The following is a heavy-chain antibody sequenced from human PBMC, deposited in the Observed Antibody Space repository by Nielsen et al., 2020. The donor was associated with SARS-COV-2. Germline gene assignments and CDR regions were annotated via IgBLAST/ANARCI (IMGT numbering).Heavy chain of an antibody. CDR3: AKEVSQYSSGWYYID. J-gene: IGHJ4*02. CDR1: GFTFSRYG. D-gene: IGHD6-13*01. CDR2: IAHDGSIG. Sequence: GESLKISCAASGFTFSRYGMHWVRQAPGKGLEWVAVIAHDGSIGFYADSVKGRFTISRDNSKDTLYLQMDSVRTEDTAVYYCAKEVSQYSSGWYYIDWGQGTLFAVSS. V-gene: IGHV3-30*18.